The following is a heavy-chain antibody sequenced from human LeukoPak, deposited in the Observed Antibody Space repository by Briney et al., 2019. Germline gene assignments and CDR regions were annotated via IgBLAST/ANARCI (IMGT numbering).Heavy chain of an antibody. CDR2: ISGSGGST. CDR1: GFTFSSYA. D-gene: IGHD6-13*01. Sequence: GGSLRLSCAASGFTFSSYAMSWVRQAAGQGLEWVSAISGSGGSTYYADSVKGRFTISRDNSKSTLYLQMNSLRAEDTAVYYCAKYAAAGAMIFDYWGQGTLVTVSS. V-gene: IGHV3-23*01. CDR3: AKYAAAGAMIFDY. J-gene: IGHJ4*02.